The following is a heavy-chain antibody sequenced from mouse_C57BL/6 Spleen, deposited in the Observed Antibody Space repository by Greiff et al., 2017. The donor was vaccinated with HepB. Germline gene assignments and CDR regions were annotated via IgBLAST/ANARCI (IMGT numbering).Heavy chain of an antibody. Sequence: QVQLQQPGAELVMPGASVTLSCKASGYTFTSYEMHWVKQRPGHGLEWIGAIDPSASYTTYNQKFKGKSILTEDKSSSTAYIQLSSLTSEDSAVYYCTRSGNYGAYWGQGTLVTVSS. CDR1: GYTFTSYE. CDR3: TRSGNYGAY. J-gene: IGHJ2*01. V-gene: IGHV1-69*01. CDR2: IDPSASYT. D-gene: IGHD2-1*01.